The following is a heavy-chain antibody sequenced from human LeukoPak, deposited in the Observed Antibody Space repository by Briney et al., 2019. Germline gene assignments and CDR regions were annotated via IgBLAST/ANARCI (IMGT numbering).Heavy chain of an antibody. J-gene: IGHJ4*02. V-gene: IGHV3-30*04. Sequence: GGSLRLSCAASGFTFSSYAMHGVRQAPGKGLEGVAVISYDGSNKYYADSVKGRFTISRDNSKNTLYLQMNSLRAEDTAVYYCARGSYSTVPELFDYWGQGTPVTVSS. D-gene: IGHD4-11*01. CDR1: GFTFSSYA. CDR3: ARGSYSTVPELFDY. CDR2: ISYDGSNK.